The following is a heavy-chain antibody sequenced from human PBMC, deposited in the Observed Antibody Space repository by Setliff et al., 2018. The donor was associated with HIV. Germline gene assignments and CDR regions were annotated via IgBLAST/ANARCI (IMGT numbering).Heavy chain of an antibody. CDR1: GFTVSSSY. Sequence: PGGSLRLSCEASGFTVSSSYMAWVRQAPGKGLEWVSSISGGSTYHADSVNGRFTLSRDISENALYLQIDSLRPEDTAVYYCARLRLYNSALDYWGQGTLVTVSS. CDR2: ISGGST. J-gene: IGHJ4*02. CDR3: ARLRLYNSALDY. D-gene: IGHD3-10*01. V-gene: IGHV3-66*02.